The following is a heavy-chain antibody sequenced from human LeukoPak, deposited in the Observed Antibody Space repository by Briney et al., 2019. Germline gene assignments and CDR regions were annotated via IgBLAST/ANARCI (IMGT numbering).Heavy chain of an antibody. CDR1: GFTFSNYV. CDR3: AELGITMIGGV. D-gene: IGHD3-10*02. J-gene: IGHJ6*04. V-gene: IGHV3-48*03. Sequence: GGSLRLSCAASGFTFSNYVIHWVRQAPGKGLEWVSYISSSGSTIYYADSVKGRFTISRDNAKNSLYLQMNSLRAEDTAVYYCAELGITMIGGVWGKGTTVTISS. CDR2: ISSSGSTI.